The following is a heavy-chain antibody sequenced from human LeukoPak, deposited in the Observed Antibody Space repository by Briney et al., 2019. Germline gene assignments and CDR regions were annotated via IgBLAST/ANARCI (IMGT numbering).Heavy chain of an antibody. CDR1: GGSISSGGYY. CDR3: ARSAAWTLDI. Sequence: SETLSLTCTVSGGSISSGGYYWSWVRQHPGKGLEWIGYIYHSGSTYYSPSLRSRVTISVDTSKNQFSLKLTSVTAADTAVYYCARSAAWTLDIWGQGTMVTVSS. J-gene: IGHJ3*02. CDR2: IYHSGST. D-gene: IGHD3/OR15-3a*01. V-gene: IGHV4-31*03.